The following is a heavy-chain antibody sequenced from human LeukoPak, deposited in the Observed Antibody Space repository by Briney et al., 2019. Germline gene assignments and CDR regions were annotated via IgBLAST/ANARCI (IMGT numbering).Heavy chain of an antibody. J-gene: IGHJ4*02. CDR3: ARGRGYCSSTSCYRVLDY. V-gene: IGHV1-8*03. D-gene: IGHD2-2*02. CDR2: MNPNSGNT. Sequence: ASVKVSCEASGYTFTSYDINWVRQATGQGLEWMGWMNPNSGNTGYAQKFQGRVTITRNTSISTAYMELSSLRSEDTAVYYCARGRGYCSSTSCYRVLDYWGQGTLVTVSS. CDR1: GYTFTSYD.